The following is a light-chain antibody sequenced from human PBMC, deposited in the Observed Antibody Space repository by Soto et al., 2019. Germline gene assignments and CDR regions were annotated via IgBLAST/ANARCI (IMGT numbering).Light chain of an antibody. Sequence: IQLTQSPSSLSASVGDRVTITCRSSQGIASYVAWYQQKPGKAPKLLIYAASTFQSGVPSSFSCSSSGTDFTLPISSLQPEDFATYYCQHLHTYPYSFGQGTKVDIK. CDR3: QHLHTYPYS. J-gene: IGKJ2*01. CDR1: QGIASY. CDR2: AAS. V-gene: IGKV1-9*01.